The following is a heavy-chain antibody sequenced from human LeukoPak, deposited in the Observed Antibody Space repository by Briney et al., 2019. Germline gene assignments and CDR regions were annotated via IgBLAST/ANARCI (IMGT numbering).Heavy chain of an antibody. CDR2: IYYSGST. CDR1: GGSISSYY. D-gene: IGHD4-23*01. CDR3: ARGVDYGGRGEGFDY. V-gene: IGHV4-59*01. Sequence: PSETLSLTCTVPGGSISSYYWSWILQPPGKGLEWIGYIYYSGSTNYNPSLESRVTISVDTSKNQFSLKLSSVTAADTAVYYCARGVDYGGRGEGFDYWGQGTLVTVSS. J-gene: IGHJ4*02.